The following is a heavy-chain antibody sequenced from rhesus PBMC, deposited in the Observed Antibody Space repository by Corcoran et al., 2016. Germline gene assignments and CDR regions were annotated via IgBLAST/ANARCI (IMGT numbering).Heavy chain of an antibody. CDR1: GGSISDDYY. V-gene: IGHV4-106*01. CDR2: IYGSGGGT. Sequence: QVQLQESGPGLVKPSETLSLTCAVSGGSISDDYYWSWIRQPPGKGLEWIGYIYGSGGGTNYTPSLKNRVTISIDTAQNQFSLKLSSVTAADTAVYYCARDPTYNWNSLLLWYWGQGVLVTVSS. CDR3: ARDPTYNWNSLLLWY. J-gene: IGHJ4*01. D-gene: IGHD1-26*01.